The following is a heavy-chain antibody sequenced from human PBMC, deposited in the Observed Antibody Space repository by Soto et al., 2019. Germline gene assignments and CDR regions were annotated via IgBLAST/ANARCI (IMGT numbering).Heavy chain of an antibody. Sequence: QVQLVQSGAEVKKPGASVKVSCKASGYTFTSYDINWVRQATGQGLEWMGWMNPNSGNTGYAQKFQGRVTMTRNTSTSTAYMELSSLRSEDTAVYYCARGMYSSSAGHDWFDPWGQGTLVTVSS. CDR1: GYTFTSYD. J-gene: IGHJ5*02. CDR3: ARGMYSSSAGHDWFDP. D-gene: IGHD6-6*01. V-gene: IGHV1-8*01. CDR2: MNPNSGNT.